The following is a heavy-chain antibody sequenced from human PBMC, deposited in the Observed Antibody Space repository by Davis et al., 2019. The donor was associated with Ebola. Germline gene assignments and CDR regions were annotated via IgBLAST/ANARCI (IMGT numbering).Heavy chain of an antibody. Sequence: SDTLSPPCPVPGGSISSYYWSWIRQPAGKGLEWIGRIYTIGSTNYTPSLKSRVTMSVDTSKNQSYLKLSAVTAADTAVYYCAREVPRSTFGGVIVSYFDYWGQGTLVTVSS. D-gene: IGHD3-16*02. CDR1: GGSISSYY. V-gene: IGHV4-4*07. J-gene: IGHJ4*02. CDR2: IYTIGST. CDR3: AREVPRSTFGGVIVSYFDY.